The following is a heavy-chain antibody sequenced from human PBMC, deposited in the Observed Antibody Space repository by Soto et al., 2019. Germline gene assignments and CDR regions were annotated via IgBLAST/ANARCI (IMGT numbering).Heavy chain of an antibody. D-gene: IGHD1-7*01. V-gene: IGHV4-34*01. CDR3: ARYEYGNSLYGVDV. J-gene: IGHJ6*02. CDR1: GESFSGYY. CDR2: VDHRGST. Sequence: SETLSLTCVVSGESFSGYYWSWIRQTPGMGLEWIGEVDHRGSTTYNPSLKNRASISIDSSKNLFSLELASVTAADTALYFCARYEYGNSLYGVDVWGQGTRVTVSS.